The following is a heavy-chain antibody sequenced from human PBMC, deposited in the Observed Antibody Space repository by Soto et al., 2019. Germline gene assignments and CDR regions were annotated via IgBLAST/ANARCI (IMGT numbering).Heavy chain of an antibody. J-gene: IGHJ6*02. V-gene: IGHV3-30*18. CDR3: AKVVYYYYGMDV. Sequence: QVQLVESGGGVVQPGRSLRISCAASGFTFSSYGMHWVRQAPGKGLEWVAVISYDGSNKYYADSVKGRFTISRDNSKNTRDLQMNSLRAEDTAVYYCAKVVYYYYGMDVWGQGTTVTVSS. CDR1: GFTFSSYG. CDR2: ISYDGSNK.